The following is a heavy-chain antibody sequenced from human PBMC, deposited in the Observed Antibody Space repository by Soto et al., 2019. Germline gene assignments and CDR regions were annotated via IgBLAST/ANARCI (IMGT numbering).Heavy chain of an antibody. D-gene: IGHD2-8*01. V-gene: IGHV3-23*01. CDR3: AKESFGMVYAILPWYFDL. J-gene: IGHJ2*01. Sequence: GGSLRLSCAASGFTFSSYAMSWVRQAPGKGLEWVSVISGSGGSTYYADSVKGRFTISRDNSKNTLYLQMNSLRAEDTAVYYCAKESFGMVYAILPWYFDLWGRGTLVTVSS. CDR1: GFTFSSYA. CDR2: ISGSGGST.